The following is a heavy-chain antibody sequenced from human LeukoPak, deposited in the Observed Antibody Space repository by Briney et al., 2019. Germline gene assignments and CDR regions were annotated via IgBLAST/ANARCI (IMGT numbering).Heavy chain of an antibody. V-gene: IGHV1-69*05. D-gene: IGHD3-22*01. CDR1: GGTFSSYA. J-gene: IGHJ4*02. CDR3: ARAPLPPYYYDSSGYYYFDY. CDR2: IIPILGTA. Sequence: ASVKVSCKASGGTFSSYAISWVRQAPGQGLEWMGGIIPILGTANYAQKFQGRVTITTDESTSTAYMELSSLRSEDTAVYYCARAPLPPYYYDSSGYYYFDYWGQGTLVTVSS.